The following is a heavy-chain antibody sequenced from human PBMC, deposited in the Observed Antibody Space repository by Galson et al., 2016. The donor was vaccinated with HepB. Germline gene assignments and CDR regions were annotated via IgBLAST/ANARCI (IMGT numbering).Heavy chain of an antibody. Sequence: SLRLSCAASGFPVSNKYMTWVRQAPGKGLEWVSIIYIGGSTYDADSVKGRFTISRDNSKNTLYLQMNSMRVEDTAVYYFARWLFGGLGAVYFDYWGQGTLVTVSS. CDR2: IYIGGST. D-gene: IGHD3-3*01. CDR1: GFPVSNKY. V-gene: IGHV3-53*01. J-gene: IGHJ4*02. CDR3: ARWLFGGLGAVYFDY.